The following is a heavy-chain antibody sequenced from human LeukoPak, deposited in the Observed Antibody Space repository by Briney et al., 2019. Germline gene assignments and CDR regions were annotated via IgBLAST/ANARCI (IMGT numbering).Heavy chain of an antibody. Sequence: SQTLSLTCAISGDSVSSNSAAWNWIRQSPSRGLEWLGSTYYRSKWYNDYAVSVKSRITINPDTSKTQFSLQLNSVTPEDTAVYYCAREVQYLANDYGGNSFDYWGQGTLVTVSS. CDR3: AREVQYLANDYGGNSFDY. J-gene: IGHJ4*02. V-gene: IGHV6-1*01. CDR2: TYYRSKWYN. CDR1: GDSVSSNSAA. D-gene: IGHD4-23*01.